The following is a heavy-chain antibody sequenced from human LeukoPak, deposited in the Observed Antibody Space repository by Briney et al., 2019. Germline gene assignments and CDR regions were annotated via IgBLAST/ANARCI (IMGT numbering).Heavy chain of an antibody. J-gene: IGHJ6*02. CDR1: GFTFSSYG. D-gene: IGHD4-17*01. CDR2: ISYDGSNK. V-gene: IGHV3-30*18. CDR3: AKDGGYGDYVSYYYYYYGMDV. Sequence: GRSLRLSCAASGFTFSSYGMHWVRQAPGKGLEWVAVISYDGSNKYYADSVKGRFTISRDNSKNTLYLQMNSLRAEDTAVYYCAKDGGYGDYVSYYYYYYGMDVWGQGTTVTVSS.